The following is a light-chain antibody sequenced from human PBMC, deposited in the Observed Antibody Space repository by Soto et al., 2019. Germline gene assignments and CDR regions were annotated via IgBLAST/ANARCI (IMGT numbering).Light chain of an antibody. CDR2: LEGSGSY. CDR3: ETWDSNTRV. CDR1: SGHSSNI. V-gene: IGLV4-60*02. Sequence: QPVLTQSPSASASLGSSVKLTCTLSSGHSSNIIAWHQHQPGKAPRYLMKLEGSGSYNKGSGVPDRFSGSSSGADRYLTISNLQFEDEGDYYCETWDSNTRVFGGGTKLTV. J-gene: IGLJ3*02.